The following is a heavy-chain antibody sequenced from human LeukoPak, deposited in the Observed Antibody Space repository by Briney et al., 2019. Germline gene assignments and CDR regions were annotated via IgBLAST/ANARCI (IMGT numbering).Heavy chain of an antibody. CDR2: FDPEDGET. D-gene: IGHD3-10*01. V-gene: IGHV1-24*01. Sequence: ASVKVSCKVSGYTLTELSMHWVRQVPGKGLEWMGGFDPEDGETIYAQKFQGRVTMTEDTSTDTAYMELSSLRSEDTAVYYCATDKNYGSGSYYDAFDIWGQGTMVTVSS. CDR3: ATDKNYGSGSYYDAFDI. CDR1: GYTLTELS. J-gene: IGHJ3*02.